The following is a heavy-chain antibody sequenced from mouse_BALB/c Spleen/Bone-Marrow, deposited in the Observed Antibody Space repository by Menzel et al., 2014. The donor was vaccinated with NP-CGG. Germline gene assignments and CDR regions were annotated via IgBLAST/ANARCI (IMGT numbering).Heavy chain of an antibody. CDR1: GFTFSSYG. D-gene: IGHD1-1*01. CDR2: ISSGGSYT. Sequence: EVMLVESGGDLVKPGGSLKLSCVASGFTFSSYGMSWVRQTPDKRLEWVATISSGGSYTYYPDSVKGRFTISRDNAKNTLYLQMSSLESEDTAMYYCGRNYYGSSYYFDYWGQGTTLTVSS. J-gene: IGHJ2*01. CDR3: GRNYYGSSYYFDY. V-gene: IGHV5-6*01.